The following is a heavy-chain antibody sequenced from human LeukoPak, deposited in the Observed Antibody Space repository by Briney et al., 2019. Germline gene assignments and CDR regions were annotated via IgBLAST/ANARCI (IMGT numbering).Heavy chain of an antibody. CDR3: VSPRGFSYGYFDY. D-gene: IGHD5-18*01. CDR1: GGXISSSSAY. CDR2: IYYSKNT. Sequence: PSETLSLTCTVSGGXISSSSAYWGWIRQPPGKGLEWLGSIYYSKNTYYNPSLKSRVTISADTSKNQFSLTLGSVGATDTAVYYCVSPRGFSYGYFDYWGQGTLVTVSS. J-gene: IGHJ4*02. V-gene: IGHV4-39*01.